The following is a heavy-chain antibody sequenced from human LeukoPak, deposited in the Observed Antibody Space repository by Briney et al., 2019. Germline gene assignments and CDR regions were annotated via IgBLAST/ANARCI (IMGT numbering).Heavy chain of an antibody. CDR3: ARVRARVLMVYAISGHFDY. CDR2: IIPIFGTA. D-gene: IGHD2-8*01. J-gene: IGHJ4*02. CDR1: VGTFSSYA. V-gene: IGHV1-69*13. Sequence: SVTASCKASVGTFSSYAISWVRQAPGQGLEWMGGIIPIFGTANYAQKFQGRVTITADESARTAYMELSSLRSEDTAVYYCARVRARVLMVYAISGHFDYWGQGTLVTVSS.